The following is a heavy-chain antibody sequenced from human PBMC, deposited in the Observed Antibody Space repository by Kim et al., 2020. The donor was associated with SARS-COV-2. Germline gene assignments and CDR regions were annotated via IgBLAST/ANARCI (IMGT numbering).Heavy chain of an antibody. V-gene: IGHV4-34*01. D-gene: IGHD1-26*01. Sequence: YKPSLKGRVTISVDTSKNQFSLKLSSVTAADTAVYYCARPVGYYYYGMDVWGQGTTVTVSS. J-gene: IGHJ6*02. CDR3: ARPVGYYYYGMDV.